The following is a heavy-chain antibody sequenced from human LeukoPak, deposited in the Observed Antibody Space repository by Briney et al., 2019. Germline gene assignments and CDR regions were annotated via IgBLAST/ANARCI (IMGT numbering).Heavy chain of an antibody. V-gene: IGHV4-59*01. J-gene: IGHJ5*02. Sequence: SETLSLTCTVSGDSISSYYWSWIRQPPGKGLEWIGYIYYSGSTNYNPSLKSRVTISVDTSKNQFSLKLNSVTAAGTAVYYCARVGIYCSGGSCYFNWFDPWGQGTLVTVST. CDR3: ARVGIYCSGGSCYFNWFDP. CDR2: IYYSGST. CDR1: GDSISSYY. D-gene: IGHD2-15*01.